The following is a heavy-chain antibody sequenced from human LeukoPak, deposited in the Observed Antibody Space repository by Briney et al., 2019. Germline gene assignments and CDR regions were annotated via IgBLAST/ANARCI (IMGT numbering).Heavy chain of an antibody. CDR1: GGTFSSYA. CDR2: IIPIFATA. V-gene: IGHV1-69*05. Sequence: GSSVKVSCKASGGTFSSYAISWVRQAPGQGLEWMGGIIPIFATANYAQKFQGRVTITTDESTSTAYMELSSLRSEDTAVYYCARVGCSSTSCPGSYNWFDPWGQGTLVTVSS. D-gene: IGHD2-2*01. CDR3: ARVGCSSTSCPGSYNWFDP. J-gene: IGHJ5*02.